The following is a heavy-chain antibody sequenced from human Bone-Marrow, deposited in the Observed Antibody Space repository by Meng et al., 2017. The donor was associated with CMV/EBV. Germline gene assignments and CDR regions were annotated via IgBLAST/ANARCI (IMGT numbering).Heavy chain of an antibody. Sequence: QVQPVQSGAEEKKPRASVKVPCKASGYTLIDYYIQWVRQAPGQWLEWMGWINPSDDTNYAQNFQGRVTMTRDMSINTAYMELSSLTSDDRAIYYCARGRTLTGTGPLGLMDYWGQGTLVTVSS. CDR3: ARGRTLTGTGPLGLMDY. V-gene: IGHV1-2*02. CDR2: INPSDDT. D-gene: IGHD3-9*01. CDR1: GYTLIDYY. J-gene: IGHJ4*02.